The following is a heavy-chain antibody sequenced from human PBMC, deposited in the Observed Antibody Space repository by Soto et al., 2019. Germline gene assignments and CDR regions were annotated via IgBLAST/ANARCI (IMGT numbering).Heavy chain of an antibody. CDR3: ARDGPHRLWLHDYYSGMDV. CDR1: GGTFSSYT. V-gene: IGHV1-69*08. CDR2: IIPILGIA. J-gene: IGHJ6*02. Sequence: QVQLVQSGAEVKKPGSSVKVSCKASGGTFSSYTISWVRQAPGQGLEWMGRIIPILGIANYAQKFQGRVTITADKSTSTAYRELSSLRSEDTAVYYCARDGPHRLWLHDYYSGMDVWGQGTTVTVSS. D-gene: IGHD5-18*01.